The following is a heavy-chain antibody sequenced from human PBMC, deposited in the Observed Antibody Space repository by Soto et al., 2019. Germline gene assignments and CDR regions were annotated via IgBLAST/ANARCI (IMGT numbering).Heavy chain of an antibody. CDR1: GFTFSDHY. D-gene: IGHD6-13*01. J-gene: IGHJ6*02. Sequence: VKLAESGGGLTKPGGSLRLSCAASGFTFSDHYMSWIRQAPGMGLAWVAYISGSGFTIYNADSVKGRFTISRDNAKNSLYLQMDSLRAEDTAVYYCARNTLSAAGSDNYGLDVWGRGTTVAVSS. V-gene: IGHV3-11*01. CDR2: ISGSGFTI. CDR3: ARNTLSAAGSDNYGLDV.